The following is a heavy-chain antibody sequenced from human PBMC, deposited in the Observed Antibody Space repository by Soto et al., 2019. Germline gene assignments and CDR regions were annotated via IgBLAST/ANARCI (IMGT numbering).Heavy chain of an antibody. CDR1: GFTFSSYA. J-gene: IGHJ1*01. V-gene: IGHV3-23*01. CDR3: AKDVHYDIVTGIEYFDH. D-gene: IGHD3-9*01. CDR2: ISGTGRVT. Sequence: EVQLLESGGGLVQPGGSLKIFCAVSGFTFSSYAMSWVRQAPGKGLEWVSGISGTGRVTNYAESVKGRFTISRDNPKNTLYLEMKSLRVEDTAVYYCAKDVHYDIVTGIEYFDHWGQGTLVTVSS.